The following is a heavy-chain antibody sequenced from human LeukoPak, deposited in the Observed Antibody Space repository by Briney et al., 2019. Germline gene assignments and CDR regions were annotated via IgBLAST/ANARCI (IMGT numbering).Heavy chain of an antibody. D-gene: IGHD6-13*01. CDR3: ARVTPAAQQPGGRLDYYFDY. CDR1: GYTFTSYY. CDR2: FNPSGGST. V-gene: IGHV1-46*01. J-gene: IGHJ4*02. Sequence: GASVKVSCKASGYTFTSYYMHWVRQAPGQGLEWMGIFNPSGGSTSYAQKFQGRVTMTRDTSTSTVYMELSSLRSEDTAVYYCARVTPAAQQPGGRLDYYFDYWGQGTLVTVSS.